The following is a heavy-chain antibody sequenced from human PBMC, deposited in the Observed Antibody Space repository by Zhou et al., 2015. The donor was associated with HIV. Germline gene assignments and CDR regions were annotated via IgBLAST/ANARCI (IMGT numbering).Heavy chain of an antibody. CDR2: ISWNSGTT. CDR1: GFAFDDYA. D-gene: IGHD3-10*02. V-gene: IGHV3-9*01. CDR3: VKDLWQQLVRGAFDV. Sequence: EVQLVESGGGLVQPGRSLRLSCAASGFAFDDYAINWVRQAPGQGLEWVSGISWNSGTTGYADSVKGRFTISRDSAKNSLYLQMNSLRLEDTAFYYCVKDLWQQLVRGAFDVWGQGTLVTVSS. J-gene: IGHJ3*01.